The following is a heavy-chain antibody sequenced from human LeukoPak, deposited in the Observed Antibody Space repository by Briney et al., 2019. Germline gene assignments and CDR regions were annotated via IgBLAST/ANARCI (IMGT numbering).Heavy chain of an antibody. J-gene: IGHJ4*02. D-gene: IGHD2-8*01. CDR1: GFTVSSNY. V-gene: IGHV3-53*01. CDR2: IYSGGST. Sequence: PGGSLRLSCAASGFTVSSNYMSWVRQAPGKRLEWVSVIYSGGSTYYADPVKGRFTISRDNSKNTLYLQMNSLRAEDTAVYYCASRQSEYCTNGVCSDYWGQGTLVTVS. CDR3: ASRQSEYCTNGVCSDY.